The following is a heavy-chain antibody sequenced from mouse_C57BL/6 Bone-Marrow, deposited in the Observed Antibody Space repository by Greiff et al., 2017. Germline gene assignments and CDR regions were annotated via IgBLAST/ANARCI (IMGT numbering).Heavy chain of an antibody. J-gene: IGHJ4*01. CDR1: GYTFTSYW. D-gene: IGHD2-5*01. Sequence: VQLKQPGTELVKPGASVKLSCKASGYTFTSYWMHWVKQRPGQGLEWIGNINPSNGGTNYNEKFKSKATLTVDKSSSTAYMQLSSLTSEDSAVYYCARSRSCYSNYDYAMDYGGQGTSVTVSS. CDR3: ARSRSCYSNYDYAMDY. V-gene: IGHV1-53*01. CDR2: INPSNGGT.